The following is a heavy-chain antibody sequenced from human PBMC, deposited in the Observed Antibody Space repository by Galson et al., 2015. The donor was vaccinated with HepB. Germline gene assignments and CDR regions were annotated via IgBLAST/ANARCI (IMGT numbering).Heavy chain of an antibody. Sequence: QSGAEVKKPGESLKISCKGSGYSFSNYWIGWVRQMPGKGLEWIGMIYPGDSDTRYSPSFQGQVTISADKSISTAYLQWSSLKASDTAMYYCARPGIAAAGIGWYGMDVWGQGTTVTVSS. CDR2: IYPGDSDT. V-gene: IGHV5-51*01. D-gene: IGHD6-13*01. CDR3: ARPGIAAAGIGWYGMDV. CDR1: GYSFSNYW. J-gene: IGHJ6*02.